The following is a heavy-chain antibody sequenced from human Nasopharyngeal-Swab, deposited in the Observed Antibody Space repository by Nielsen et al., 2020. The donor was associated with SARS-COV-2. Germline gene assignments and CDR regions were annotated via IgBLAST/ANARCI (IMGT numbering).Heavy chain of an antibody. D-gene: IGHD2-15*01. V-gene: IGHV3-23*01. CDR3: AKDQGCSGGGCGLDC. J-gene: IGHJ4*02. Sequence: VRQAPGKGLEWVSSVSYIRDGASYADSVRGRFTISRDNSKKEVYLHMNSLRPEDTAVYYCAKDQGCSGGGCGLDCWGPGTLVTVSS. CDR2: VSYIRDGA.